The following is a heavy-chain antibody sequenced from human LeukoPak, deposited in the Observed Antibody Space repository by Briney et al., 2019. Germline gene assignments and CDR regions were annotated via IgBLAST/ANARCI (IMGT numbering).Heavy chain of an antibody. CDR1: GYTFTSYY. D-gene: IGHD6-19*01. Sequence: ASVKVSCKASGYTFTSYYMHWVRQAPGQGLEWMGIINPSGGSTSYAQKFQGRVTMTRDTSTSTVYMELSSLRSEDRAVYYCARTGYSSGSYYYYYMDVWGKGTTVTVSS. V-gene: IGHV1-46*01. CDR2: INPSGGST. J-gene: IGHJ6*03. CDR3: ARTGYSSGSYYYYYMDV.